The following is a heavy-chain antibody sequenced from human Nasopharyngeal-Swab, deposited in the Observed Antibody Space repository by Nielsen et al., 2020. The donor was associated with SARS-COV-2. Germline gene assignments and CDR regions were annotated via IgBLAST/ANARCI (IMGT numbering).Heavy chain of an antibody. CDR3: AAAAKGY. CDR2: INSDGSST. J-gene: IGHJ4*02. D-gene: IGHD2-2*01. Sequence: GESLKISCAASGFTFSTYWMHWVRQAPGKGLVWVSRINSDGSSTNYADSVKGRFTISRDNAKNTLCLQMNSLRAEDTAVYYCAAAAKGYWGQGTLVTGLL. CDR1: GFTFSTYW. V-gene: IGHV3-74*01.